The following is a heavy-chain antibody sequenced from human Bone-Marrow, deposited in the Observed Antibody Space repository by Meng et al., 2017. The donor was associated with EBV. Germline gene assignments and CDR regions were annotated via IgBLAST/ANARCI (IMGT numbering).Heavy chain of an antibody. J-gene: IGHJ4*02. V-gene: IGHV4-4*02. CDR2: IYHSGST. CDR3: ASLAAAGPPFDY. Sequence: VPLQGAGPGLLNPSVSPSLHCAVSLGPIMSSHLGRWVREPPGKGLEWIGEIYHSGSTNYNPSLKSRVTISVDKSKNQFSLKLSSVTAADTAVYYCASLAAAGPPFDYWGQGTLVTVSS. D-gene: IGHD6-13*01. CDR1: LGPIMSSHL.